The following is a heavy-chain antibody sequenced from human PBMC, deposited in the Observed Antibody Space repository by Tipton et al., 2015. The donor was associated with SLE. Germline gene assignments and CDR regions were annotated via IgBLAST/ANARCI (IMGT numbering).Heavy chain of an antibody. Sequence: LRLSCTVSGGSISSSSYYWGWIRQPPGKGLEWIGSIYYSGSTYYNPSLKSRVTISVGTSKNQFSLKLSSVTAADTAVYYCARGGEAVAGTSYFQHWGQGTLVTVSS. J-gene: IGHJ1*01. D-gene: IGHD6-19*01. V-gene: IGHV4-39*07. CDR2: IYYSGST. CDR3: ARGGEAVAGTSYFQH. CDR1: GGSISSSSYY.